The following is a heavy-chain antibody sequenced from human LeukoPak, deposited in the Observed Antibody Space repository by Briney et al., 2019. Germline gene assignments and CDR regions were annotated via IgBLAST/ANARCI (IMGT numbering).Heavy chain of an antibody. V-gene: IGHV1-69-2*01. D-gene: IGHD2-21*01. CDR3: ATGGDQGFDY. Sequence: GASVKVSCKVSGYTFTDYYMHWVQQAPGKGLEWMGLVGPEDGETIYAEKFQGRVTITADTSTDTAYMELSSLRSEDTAVYYCATGGDQGFDYWGQGTLVTVSS. CDR1: GYTFTDYY. J-gene: IGHJ4*02. CDR2: VGPEDGET.